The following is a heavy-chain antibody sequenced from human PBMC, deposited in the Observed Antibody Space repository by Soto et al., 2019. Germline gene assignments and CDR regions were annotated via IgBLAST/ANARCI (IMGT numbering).Heavy chain of an antibody. Sequence: SETLSLTCAVYGGSFSGYYWSWIRQPPGKGLEWIGEINHSGSTNYNPSLKSRFTISVDTSKNQFSLKLSSVTAADTAVYYCARGMGAARSWFDPWGQGTLVTVSS. D-gene: IGHD6-6*01. J-gene: IGHJ5*02. CDR2: INHSGST. CDR3: ARGMGAARSWFDP. CDR1: GGSFSGYY. V-gene: IGHV4-34*01.